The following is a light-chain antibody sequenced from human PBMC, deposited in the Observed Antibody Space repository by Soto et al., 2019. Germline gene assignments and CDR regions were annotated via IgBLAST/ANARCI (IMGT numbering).Light chain of an antibody. CDR2: DNN. J-gene: IGLJ2*01. V-gene: IGLV1-51*01. CDR1: SSNIGNNY. CDR3: ATWDGSLSSWL. Sequence: QSVLTQPPSVSAAPRQKVTISCSGSSSNIGNNYVSWYQQFPGTAPKLLVYDNNKRPSGIPDRFSGSKSGTSATLGITGLQTGDEAHYYCATWDGSLSSWLFGGGTK.